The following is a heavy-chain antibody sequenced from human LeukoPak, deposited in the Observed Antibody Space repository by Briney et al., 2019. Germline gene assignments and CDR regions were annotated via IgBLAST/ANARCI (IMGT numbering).Heavy chain of an antibody. CDR3: AREVYCSGGSCRPNWFDP. CDR2: IIPIFGTA. D-gene: IGHD2-15*01. Sequence: GASVKVSCKASGYTFASYGISWVRQAPGQGLEWMGGIIPIFGTANYAQKFQGRVTITADESTSTAYMELSSLRSEDTAVYYCAREVYCSGGSCRPNWFDPWGQGTLVTVSS. V-gene: IGHV1-69*13. J-gene: IGHJ5*02. CDR1: GYTFASYG.